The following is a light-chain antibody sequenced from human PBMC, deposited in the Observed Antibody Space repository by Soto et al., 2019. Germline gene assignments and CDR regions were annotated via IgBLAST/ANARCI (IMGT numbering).Light chain of an antibody. Sequence: EIVLTQSPGTLSLSPGERATLSCRASQSVSSTYLAWYQQKLGQAPRLLIYGASSRVTGIPDRFSGSGSGTEFTLTISRLEPGDFELYYCQQYGSSTWTFGQGTKVDIK. J-gene: IGKJ1*01. CDR1: QSVSSTY. CDR2: GAS. V-gene: IGKV3-20*01. CDR3: QQYGSSTWT.